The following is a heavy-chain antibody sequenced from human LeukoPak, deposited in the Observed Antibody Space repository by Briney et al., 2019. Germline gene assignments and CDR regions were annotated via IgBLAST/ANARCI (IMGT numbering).Heavy chain of an antibody. D-gene: IGHD5-12*01. V-gene: IGHV4-30-2*01. CDR2: IYHSGST. CDR3: ARSPVARDLFDY. Sequence: PSQTLSLTCTVSGGSISSGGYYWSWIRQPPGKGLEWIGYIYHSGSTNYNPSLKSRVTISVDKSKNQFSLKLSSVTAADTAVYYCARSPVARDLFDYWGQGTLVTVSS. J-gene: IGHJ4*02. CDR1: GGSISSGGYY.